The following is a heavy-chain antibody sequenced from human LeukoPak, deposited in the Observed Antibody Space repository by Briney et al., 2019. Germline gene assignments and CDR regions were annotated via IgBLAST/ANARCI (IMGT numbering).Heavy chain of an antibody. V-gene: IGHV4-59*01. D-gene: IGHD3-22*01. Sequence: SETLSLTCTVSGGSISSYYWNWIRQPPGKGQEWIGHIYYSGSTNYNPSLKSRVTISVDTSKNQFSLKLSSVTAADTAVYYCARSGYYSAFDYWGQGTLVTVSS. CDR2: IYYSGST. CDR3: ARSGYYSAFDY. CDR1: GGSISSYY. J-gene: IGHJ4*02.